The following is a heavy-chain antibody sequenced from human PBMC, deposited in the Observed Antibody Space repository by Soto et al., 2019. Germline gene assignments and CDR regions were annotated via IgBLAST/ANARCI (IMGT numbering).Heavy chain of an antibody. CDR3: ARGGSLYYYYGIDV. Sequence: EVQLVESGGGLIQPGGSLRLSCAASGFTISNNYMTWIRQAPGKGLEWVSLIDSGGDTYYADSVKGRFTLSRDSSKNTLYLQMNSLRAEDTAVYSCARGGSLYYYYGIDVWGQGTTLTVSS. CDR1: GFTISNNY. J-gene: IGHJ6*02. D-gene: IGHD3-16*01. CDR2: IDSGGDT. V-gene: IGHV3-53*01.